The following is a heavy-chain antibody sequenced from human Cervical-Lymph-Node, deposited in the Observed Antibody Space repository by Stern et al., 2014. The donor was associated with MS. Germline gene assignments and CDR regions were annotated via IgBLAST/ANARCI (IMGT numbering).Heavy chain of an antibody. V-gene: IGHV2-70*01. D-gene: IGHD6-19*01. CDR1: GFSLSTSGMC. CDR3: ARILAGTTYYYYGMDV. Sequence: QITLKESGPALVKPTQTLTLTCTFSGFSLSTSGMCVSWIRQPPGKALEWLALIDWDDDKYYSTSLKTRLTISKDTSKNQVVLTMTNMDPVDTATYYCARILAGTTYYYYGMDVWGQGTTVTDSS. CDR2: IDWDDDK. J-gene: IGHJ6*02.